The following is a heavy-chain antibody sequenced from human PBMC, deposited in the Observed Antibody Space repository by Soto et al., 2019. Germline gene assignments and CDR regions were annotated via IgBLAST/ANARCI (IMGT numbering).Heavy chain of an antibody. CDR1: SDSMNSGGYY. D-gene: IGHD6-6*01. J-gene: IGHJ6*02. CDR2: IYSNGDT. Sequence: SETLSLTCSVSSDSMNSGGYYRSWISQHPGKGLEWIGYIYSNGDTYYNPSLKSRVTISVDTSKNQFSLNLTSVTAADTAVYCCARRGGSSSGYYYYAMDVWGQGTTVTVSS. CDR3: ARRGGSSSGYYYYAMDV. V-gene: IGHV4-31*03.